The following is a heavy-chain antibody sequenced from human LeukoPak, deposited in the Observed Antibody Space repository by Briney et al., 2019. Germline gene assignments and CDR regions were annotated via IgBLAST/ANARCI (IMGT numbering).Heavy chain of an antibody. Sequence: ASVKVSCKASGYTFSGDHMHWVRQAPGQGLEWMGRIDPSSGAPHFAHKFQGRVTMTRDTSISTAYMELDRLTSDDTAVYYCARDRNLYSGSFASWGQGTLVTVSS. J-gene: IGHJ4*02. CDR3: ARDRNLYSGSFAS. CDR1: GYTFSGDH. CDR2: IDPSSGAP. V-gene: IGHV1-2*06. D-gene: IGHD1-26*01.